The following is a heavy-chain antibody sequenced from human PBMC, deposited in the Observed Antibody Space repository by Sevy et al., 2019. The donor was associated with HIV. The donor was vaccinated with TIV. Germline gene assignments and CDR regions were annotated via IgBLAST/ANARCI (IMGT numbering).Heavy chain of an antibody. CDR3: ARQDELPDYFDY. D-gene: IGHD1-7*01. V-gene: IGHV4-38-2*01. CDR1: GYSISSGYY. Sequence: SETLSLTCAVSGYSISSGYYWGWIRQPPGKGLEWFGSIYHSGSTYYNPSLKSRVTISVDTSKNQFSLKLSSVTAADTAVYYCARQDELPDYFDYWGQGTLVTVSS. CDR2: IYHSGST. J-gene: IGHJ4*02.